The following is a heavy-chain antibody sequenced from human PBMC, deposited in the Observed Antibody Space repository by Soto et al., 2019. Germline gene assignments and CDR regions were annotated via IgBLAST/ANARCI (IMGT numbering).Heavy chain of an antibody. Sequence: PGGSLTLSCAASGFTFSSYSMNWVRQAPGKGLEWVSSISSSSSYIYYADSVKGRFTISRDNAKNSLYLQMNSLRAEDTAVYYCARDPGVRGGGWFDPWGQGTLVTVSS. CDR1: GFTFSSYS. D-gene: IGHD3-10*01. CDR3: ARDPGVRGGGWFDP. J-gene: IGHJ5*02. V-gene: IGHV3-21*01. CDR2: ISSSSSYI.